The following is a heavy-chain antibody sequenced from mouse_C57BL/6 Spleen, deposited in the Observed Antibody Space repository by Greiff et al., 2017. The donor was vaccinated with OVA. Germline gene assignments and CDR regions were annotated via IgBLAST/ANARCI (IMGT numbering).Heavy chain of an antibody. CDR3: AREGTGTKFAY. CDR2: IRNKANGYTT. Sequence: EVQRVESGGGLVQPGGSLSLSCAASGFTFTDYYMSWVRQPPGKALEWLGFIRNKANGYTTEYSASVKGRFTISRDNSQSILYLQMNALRAEDSATYYCAREGTGTKFAYWGQGTLVTVSA. J-gene: IGHJ3*01. V-gene: IGHV7-3*01. D-gene: IGHD4-1*01. CDR1: GFTFTDYY.